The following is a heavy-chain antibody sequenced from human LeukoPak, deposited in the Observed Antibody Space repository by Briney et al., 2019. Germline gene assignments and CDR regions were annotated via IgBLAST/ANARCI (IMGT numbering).Heavy chain of an antibody. Sequence: PGGSLRLSCAASGFSFSSYGMHWVRQAPGKGLEWVAFIRYDGTNKYYADSVKGRFTISRDNSKNTLYLQMNSLRAEDTAVYYCARDATAPSGYDLDYWGQGTLVTVSS. D-gene: IGHD5-12*01. J-gene: IGHJ4*02. V-gene: IGHV3-30*02. CDR1: GFSFSSYG. CDR3: ARDATAPSGYDLDY. CDR2: IRYDGTNK.